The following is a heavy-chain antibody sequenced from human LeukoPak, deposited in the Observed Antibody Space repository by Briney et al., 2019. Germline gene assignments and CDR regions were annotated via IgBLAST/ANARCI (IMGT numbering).Heavy chain of an antibody. J-gene: IGHJ4*02. Sequence: SETLSLTCTVSGGSISSYYWSWIRQPPGKGLEWIGYIYYSGSTNYNPSLKSRVTISVDTSKNQFSLKLSSVTAADTAVYYCARGEYDFWSGYRFDYWGQGTLVTVSS. D-gene: IGHD3-3*01. V-gene: IGHV4-59*01. CDR2: IYYSGST. CDR1: GGSISSYY. CDR3: ARGEYDFWSGYRFDY.